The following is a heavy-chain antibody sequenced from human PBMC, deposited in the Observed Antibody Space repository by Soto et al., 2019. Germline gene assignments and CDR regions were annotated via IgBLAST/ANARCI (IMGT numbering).Heavy chain of an antibody. D-gene: IGHD1-26*01. Sequence: PSETLSLTCTVSSGSISSSSYYWGWIRQPPGKGLEWIGSIYYSGHTYYNPSLKSRITISVDTSKNQFSLKLSSVTAADTAVYYCASHGASYFVGYWGQGTLVTVSS. CDR3: ASHGASYFVGY. CDR1: SGSISSSSYY. CDR2: IYYSGHT. V-gene: IGHV4-39*01. J-gene: IGHJ4*02.